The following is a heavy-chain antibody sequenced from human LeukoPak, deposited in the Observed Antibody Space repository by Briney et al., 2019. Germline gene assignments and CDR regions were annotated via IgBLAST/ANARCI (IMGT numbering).Heavy chain of an antibody. J-gene: IGHJ4*02. V-gene: IGHV3-23*01. Sequence: GGSLRLSCVGSGFTFRSHAMSWVRQAPEKGLEFVSGIYENGGTTYYADSVKGRFSISRDNSKNTLYLQMDSLRGEDTAVYYCAKPTRYCSGGSCSPNYFDYWGQGTLVTVSS. D-gene: IGHD2-15*01. CDR3: AKPTRYCSGGSCSPNYFDY. CDR2: IYENGGTT. CDR1: GFTFRSHA.